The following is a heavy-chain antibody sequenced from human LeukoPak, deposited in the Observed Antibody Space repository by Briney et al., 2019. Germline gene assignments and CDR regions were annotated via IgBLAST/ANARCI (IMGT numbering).Heavy chain of an antibody. CDR1: GFTFSSYW. CDR3: AIDGKNRGPHGGFDY. D-gene: IGHD7-27*01. J-gene: IGHJ4*02. CDR2: INSDGSST. V-gene: IGHV3-74*01. Sequence: SGGSLRLSCAASGFTFSSYWMHWVRQAPGKGLVWVSRINSDGSSTTYADSVKGRFTISRDNAKNTLYLQMNSLRAEDTAVYYCAIDGKNRGPHGGFDYWGQGTLVTVSS.